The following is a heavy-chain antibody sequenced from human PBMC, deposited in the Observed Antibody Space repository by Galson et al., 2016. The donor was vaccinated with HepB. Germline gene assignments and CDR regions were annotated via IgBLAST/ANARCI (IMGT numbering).Heavy chain of an antibody. V-gene: IGHV4-34*01. J-gene: IGHJ3*01. Sequence: ETLSLTCAVYNGSFSEYYWTWIRRTPGNGLEWIGEINHNGDTKYSPSLRSRVSISVDTSKNHFSLNLNSANAADTAVYYCAAGKAAAGSLVFDVWGQGTLVTISS. CDR1: NGSFSEYY. CDR3: AAGKAAAGSLVFDV. D-gene: IGHD6-13*01. CDR2: INHNGDT.